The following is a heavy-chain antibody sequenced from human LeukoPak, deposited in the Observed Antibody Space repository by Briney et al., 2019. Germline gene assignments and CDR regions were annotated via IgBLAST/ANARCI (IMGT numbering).Heavy chain of an antibody. J-gene: IGHJ6*02. CDR1: GFTFSSHA. D-gene: IGHD4-17*01. CDR2: VLYDGSSR. CDR3: AREHGDYYYYGMDV. V-gene: IGHV3-30*04. Sequence: GGSLRLSCAASGFTFSSHAMHWVRQAPGKGLEWVAIVLYDGSSRYNADSVKGRFTISRDNSKNTLYVQMNSLRADDTAVYYCAREHGDYYYYGMDVWGQGTTVTVSS.